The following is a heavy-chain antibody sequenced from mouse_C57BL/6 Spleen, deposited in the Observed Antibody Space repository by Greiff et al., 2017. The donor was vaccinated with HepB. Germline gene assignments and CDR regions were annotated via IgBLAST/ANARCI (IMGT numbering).Heavy chain of an antibody. D-gene: IGHD3-2*02. J-gene: IGHJ2*01. CDR2: INPSNGGT. CDR1: GYTFTSYW. Sequence: VQLQQPGTELVKPGASVKLSCKASGYTFTSYWMHWVKQRPGQGLEWIGNINPSNGGTNYNEKFKSKATLTVDKSSSTAYMQLSSLTSEDSAVYYCAWVSASSGYLFDYWGQGTTLTVSS. V-gene: IGHV1-53*01. CDR3: AWVSASSGYLFDY.